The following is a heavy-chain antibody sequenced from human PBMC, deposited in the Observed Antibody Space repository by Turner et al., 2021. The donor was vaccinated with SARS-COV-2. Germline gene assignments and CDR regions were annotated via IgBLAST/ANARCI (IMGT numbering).Heavy chain of an antibody. D-gene: IGHD4-17*01. CDR1: GFTVSSNY. V-gene: IGHV3-53*01. CDR3: ARDYGDYYFDY. CDR2: IYSGGST. J-gene: IGHJ4*02. Sequence: EVQLVESGGGLIQPGGSLRLSCAASGFTVSSNYMSWVRQAPGKGLEWVSVIYSGGSTYYTDSVKGRFTISRDNSKNTLYLQMNSLKAEDTAVYYCARDYGDYYFDYWGQGTLVTVSS.